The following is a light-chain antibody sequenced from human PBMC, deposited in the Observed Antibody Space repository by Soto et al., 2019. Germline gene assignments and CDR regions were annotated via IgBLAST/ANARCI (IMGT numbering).Light chain of an antibody. J-gene: IGKJ5*01. Sequence: IVLTQSPGTLSLSPGERATLSCKASQSVSSSYLAWYQQKPGQAPRLLIYGASNRATGIPDRFSGSGSGTDFTLTISSLQSEDFAVYYCQQYNNWPLRTFGQGTRLEIK. CDR1: QSVSSSY. CDR3: QQYNNWPLRT. V-gene: IGKV3-20*01. CDR2: GAS.